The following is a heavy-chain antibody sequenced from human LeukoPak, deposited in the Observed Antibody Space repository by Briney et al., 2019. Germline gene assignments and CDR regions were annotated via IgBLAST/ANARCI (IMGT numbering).Heavy chain of an antibody. CDR1: GNYW. CDR3: VSYYETY. D-gene: IGHD1-26*01. CDR2: INSDGSWT. V-gene: IGHV3-74*01. J-gene: IGHJ4*02. Sequence: GGSLRLSCAASGNYWMHWVRQAPGKGLVWVSHINSDGSWTGYADSVKGRFTISKDNAKNTVYLQMNNLRAEDTAVYYCVSYYETYWGRGTLVTVSS.